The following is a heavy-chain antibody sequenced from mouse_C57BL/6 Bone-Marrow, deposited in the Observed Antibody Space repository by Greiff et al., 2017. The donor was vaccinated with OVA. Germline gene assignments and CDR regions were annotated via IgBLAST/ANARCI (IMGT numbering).Heavy chain of an antibody. CDR3: ARALHYGSSPDY. CDR2: INPSNGGT. Sequence: QVQLQQPGTELVKPGASVKLSCKASGYTFTSYWMHWVKQRPGQGLEWIGNINPSNGGTNYNEKFKSKATLTVDKSSSTASMQLSSLTSADAAVYYCARALHYGSSPDYWGQGTTRTVSS. CDR1: GYTFTSYW. D-gene: IGHD1-1*01. J-gene: IGHJ2*01. V-gene: IGHV1-53*01.